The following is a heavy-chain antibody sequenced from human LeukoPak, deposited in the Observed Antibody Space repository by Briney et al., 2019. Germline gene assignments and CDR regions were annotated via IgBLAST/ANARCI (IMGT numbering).Heavy chain of an antibody. CDR3: ARPYYYDSSGYYFGY. J-gene: IGHJ4*02. Sequence: ASVKVSCKASGYTFTSYDINWVRQATGQGLEWMGWMNPNSGNTGYAQKFQGRVTMTRNTSISTAYMEPSSLRSEDTAVYYCARPYYYDSSGYYFGYWGQGTLVTVSS. D-gene: IGHD3-22*01. V-gene: IGHV1-8*01. CDR1: GYTFTSYD. CDR2: MNPNSGNT.